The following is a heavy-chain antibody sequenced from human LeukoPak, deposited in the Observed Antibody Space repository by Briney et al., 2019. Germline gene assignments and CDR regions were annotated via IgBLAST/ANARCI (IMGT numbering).Heavy chain of an antibody. CDR2: VAYGGDT. CDR1: GGSITNSRYY. CDR3: ARATGFRDYGENFYFDP. J-gene: IGHJ4*02. D-gene: IGHD4-17*01. Sequence: PSETLSLTCIVSGGSITNSRYYWGWLRQPPGKGLEWIGNVAYGGDTYYSPSLRSRITISADTSNNHFSLQLRSVTATDTAVYYCARATGFRDYGENFYFDPWGQGALVTVSS. V-gene: IGHV4-39*02.